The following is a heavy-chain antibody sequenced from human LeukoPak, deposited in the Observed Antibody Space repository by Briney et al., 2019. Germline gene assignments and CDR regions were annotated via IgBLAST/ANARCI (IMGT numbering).Heavy chain of an antibody. CDR3: AKDLRVARPYDYGDYVGFSDYYYGMDV. D-gene: IGHD4-17*01. CDR2: ISSSGSTI. V-gene: IGHV3-11*01. Sequence: GGSLRLSCAASGFTFSDYYMSWIRQAPGKGLEWVSYISSSGSTIYYADSVKGRFTISRDNAKNSLYLQMNSLRAEDTAVYYCAKDLRVARPYDYGDYVGFSDYYYGMDVWGQGTTVTISS. CDR1: GFTFSDYY. J-gene: IGHJ6*02.